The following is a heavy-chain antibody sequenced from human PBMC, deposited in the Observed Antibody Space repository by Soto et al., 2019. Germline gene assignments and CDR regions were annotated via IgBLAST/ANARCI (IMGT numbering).Heavy chain of an antibody. D-gene: IGHD5-12*01. Sequence: TSETLSLTCTVSGGXISTSAYYWGWIRQPPGKGLEWIGTIYYSGTSYHNPSLKSRVTISVDTSKDQFSLTLTSVTAADTALYYCASRVEGLYSGNDRYYFDYWGQGTLVTVSS. CDR1: GGXISTSAYY. CDR3: ASRVEGLYSGNDRYYFDY. J-gene: IGHJ4*02. CDR2: IYYSGTS. V-gene: IGHV4-39*01.